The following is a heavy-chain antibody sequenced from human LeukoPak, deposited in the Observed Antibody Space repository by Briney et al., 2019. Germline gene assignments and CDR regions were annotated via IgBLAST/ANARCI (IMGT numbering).Heavy chain of an antibody. CDR2: IYYSGST. D-gene: IGHD3-10*01. CDR3: ARDRGYLDGFDI. V-gene: IGHV4-59*01. CDR1: GASISNYY. J-gene: IGHJ3*02. Sequence: SETLSLTCTVSGASISNYYWSWIRQPPGKGLEWIGYIYYSGSTNYNPSLNSRVTISVDKSKSQLSLKLSSVTAADTAVYYCARDRGYLDGFDIWAKGQWSPSLQ.